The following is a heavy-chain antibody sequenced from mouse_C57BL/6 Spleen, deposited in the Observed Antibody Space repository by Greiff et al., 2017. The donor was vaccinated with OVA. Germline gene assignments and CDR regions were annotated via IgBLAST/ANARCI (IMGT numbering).Heavy chain of an antibody. D-gene: IGHD2-1*01. CDR1: GYTFTSYW. CDR2: INPSNGGT. V-gene: IGHV1-53*01. CDR3: ARRRGNFDAMDY. J-gene: IGHJ4*01. Sequence: QVQLKQPGTELVKPGASVKLSCKASGYTFTSYWMHWVKQRPGQGLEWIGNINPSNGGTNYNEKFKSKATLTVDKSSSTAYMQLSSLTSEDSAVYYGARRRGNFDAMDYWGQGTSVTVSS.